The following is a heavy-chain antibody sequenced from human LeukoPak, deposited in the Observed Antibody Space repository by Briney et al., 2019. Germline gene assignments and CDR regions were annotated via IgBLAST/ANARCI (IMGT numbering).Heavy chain of an antibody. CDR2: INPSGANT. CDR1: AYTFSRYY. Sequence: GASVKVSCKASAYTFSRYYLHWVRQAPGQGLEWMGIINPSGANTGYTQKFQGRITMTRDMSTSTVYMDLSSLRSEDTAVYYCARGEVLRYFDWLLIRYYYYYYMDVWGKGTTVTISS. J-gene: IGHJ6*03. CDR3: ARGEVLRYFDWLLIRYYYYYYMDV. D-gene: IGHD3-9*01. V-gene: IGHV1-46*01.